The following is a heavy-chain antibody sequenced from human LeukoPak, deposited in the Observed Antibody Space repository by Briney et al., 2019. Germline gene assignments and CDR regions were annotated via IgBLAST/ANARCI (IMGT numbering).Heavy chain of an antibody. D-gene: IGHD3-9*01. J-gene: IGHJ4*02. CDR1: GGSISSGGYS. V-gene: IGHV4-30-2*01. Sequence: SQTLSLTCAVSGGSISSGGYSWSWIRQPPGTGLEWIGYIYHSGSTNYNPSLKSRVTISVDTSKNQFSLKLSSVTAADTAVYYCARGGRYYDILTTRRNYFDYWGQGTLVTVSS. CDR2: IYHSGST. CDR3: ARGGRYYDILTTRRNYFDY.